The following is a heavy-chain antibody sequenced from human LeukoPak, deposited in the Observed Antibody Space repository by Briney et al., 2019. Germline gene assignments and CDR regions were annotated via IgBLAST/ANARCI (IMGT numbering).Heavy chain of an antibody. J-gene: IGHJ5*02. D-gene: IGHD2/OR15-2a*01. CDR2: IYYSGST. CDR1: GGSIGSYY. V-gene: IGHV4-59*12. Sequence: SETLSLTCTVSGGSIGSYYWSWIRQPPGKGLEWIGYIYYSGSTNYNPSLKSRVTISVDTSKNQFSLKLTSVTAPDTAVYYCARSNSPSRFDPWGQGTLVTVSS. CDR3: ARSNSPSRFDP.